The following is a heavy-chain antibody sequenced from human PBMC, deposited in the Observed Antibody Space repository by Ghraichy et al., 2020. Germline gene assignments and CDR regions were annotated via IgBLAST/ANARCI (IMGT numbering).Heavy chain of an antibody. D-gene: IGHD3-16*01. J-gene: IGHJ4*02. CDR3: ARQRGMITFGGVAFDY. CDR1: GFTFSSYA. V-gene: IGHV3-30*04. CDR2: ISYDGSNK. Sequence: GKSLNISCAASGFTFSSYAMHWVRQAPGKGLEWVAVISYDGSNKYYADSVKGRFTISRDNSKNTLYLQMNSLRAEDTAVYYCARQRGMITFGGVAFDYWGQGTLVTVSS.